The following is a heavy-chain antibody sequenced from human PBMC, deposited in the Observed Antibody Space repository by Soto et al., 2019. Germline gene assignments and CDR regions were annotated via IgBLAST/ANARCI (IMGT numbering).Heavy chain of an antibody. J-gene: IGHJ4*02. Sequence: LRLSCETSGFNFGHYGMHWVRQAPGKGLEWLTIIWYDGSNKYYADSVKGRFTISRDNSKNSLYLQMNNLRADDTAVYYCAREHRTAFRAIFDSWGQGTLVTVSS. CDR3: AREHRTAFRAIFDS. CDR1: GFNFGHYG. V-gene: IGHV3-33*01. D-gene: IGHD1-1*01. CDR2: IWYDGSNK.